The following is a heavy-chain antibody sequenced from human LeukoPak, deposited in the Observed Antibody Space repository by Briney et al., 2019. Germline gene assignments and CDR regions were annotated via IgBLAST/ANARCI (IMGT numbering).Heavy chain of an antibody. CDR3: AKCGPMVRGVEIHYYYYYGMDV. Sequence: GGPLRLSCAASGFTFSSYGMHWVRQAPGKGLEWVAFIRYDGSNKYYADSVKGRFTISRDNSKNTLYLQMNSLRAEDTAVYYCAKCGPMVRGVEIHYYYYYGMDVWGQGTTVTVSS. V-gene: IGHV3-30*02. CDR1: GFTFSSYG. J-gene: IGHJ6*02. CDR2: IRYDGSNK. D-gene: IGHD3-10*01.